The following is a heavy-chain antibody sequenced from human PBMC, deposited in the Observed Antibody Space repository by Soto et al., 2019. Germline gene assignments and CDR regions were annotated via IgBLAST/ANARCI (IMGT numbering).Heavy chain of an antibody. CDR3: ARDKGGYSYGLGYYYGMDV. V-gene: IGHV1-46*01. D-gene: IGHD5-18*01. J-gene: IGHJ6*02. Sequence: WASVKVSCKASGYTFTNYYMHWVRQAPGQGLEWMAIINPSGGSTSYAQKFQGRVTMTRDTSSSTVYMELSSLRSDDTAVYYCARDKGGYSYGLGYYYGMDVWGQGTTVTVSS. CDR1: GYTFTNYY. CDR2: INPSGGST.